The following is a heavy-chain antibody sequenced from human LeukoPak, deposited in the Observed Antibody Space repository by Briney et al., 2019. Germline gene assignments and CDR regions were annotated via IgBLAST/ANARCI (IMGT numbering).Heavy chain of an antibody. V-gene: IGHV3-33*01. CDR3: ARNYEVDYYYYGMDV. J-gene: IGHJ6*02. CDR1: GFTFSSIG. D-gene: IGHD1-7*01. CDR2: IWYDGSNK. Sequence: GGSLRLSCAASGFTFSSIGMPWVPQAPGKGLGWVAVIWYDGSNKYYADSVKGRFTISRDNSKNTLYLQMNSLRAEDTAVYYCARNYEVDYYYYGMDVWGQGTTVTVSS.